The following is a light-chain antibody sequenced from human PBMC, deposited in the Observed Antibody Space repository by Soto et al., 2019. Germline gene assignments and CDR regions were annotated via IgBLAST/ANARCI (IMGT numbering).Light chain of an antibody. J-gene: IGLJ2*01. Sequence: VLAQPPSASGTPGQRVTISCSGSNSNIGRNDVTWYQQVPGTAPQCLIYSNDQRPSGVPDRISGSRSGTSASLAISGLQSGDEAEYYCAAWDDTLRARVFGGGTQLTVL. CDR3: AAWDDTLRARV. CDR1: NSNIGRND. V-gene: IGLV1-44*01. CDR2: SND.